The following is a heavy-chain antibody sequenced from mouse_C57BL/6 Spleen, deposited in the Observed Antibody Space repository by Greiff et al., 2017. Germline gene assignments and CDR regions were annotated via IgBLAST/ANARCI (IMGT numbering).Heavy chain of an antibody. CDR1: GYTFTDYY. Sequence: EVQLQQSGPELVKPGASVKISCKASGYTFTDYYMNWVKQSHGKSLEWIGDIIPNNGGTSYNQKFKGKDTLTVDKSSSTAYMELRSLTSEDSAVYYCAREGGIYYDGSSSFAYWGQGTLVTVSA. CDR2: IIPNNGGT. D-gene: IGHD1-1*01. J-gene: IGHJ3*01. V-gene: IGHV1-26*01. CDR3: AREGGIYYDGSSSFAY.